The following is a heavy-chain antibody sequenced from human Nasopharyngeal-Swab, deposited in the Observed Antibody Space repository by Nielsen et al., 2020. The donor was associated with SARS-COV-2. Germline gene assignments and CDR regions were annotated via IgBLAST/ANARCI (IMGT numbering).Heavy chain of an antibody. V-gene: IGHV1-18*01. D-gene: IGHD3-3*01. CDR3: ARLVLTGFLEGDAFEI. J-gene: IGHJ3*02. CDR1: GYTFTSYG. CDR2: ISAYNGNT. Sequence: ASVKVSCKASGYTFTSYGISWVRQAPGQGLEWMGWISAYNGNTNYAQKLQGRVTMTTDTSTSTAYMELRSLRSDDTAVYYCARLVLTGFLEGDAFEIWGQGTMVTVSS.